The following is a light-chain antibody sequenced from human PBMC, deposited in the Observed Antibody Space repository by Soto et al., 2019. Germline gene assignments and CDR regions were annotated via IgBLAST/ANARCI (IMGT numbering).Light chain of an antibody. CDR2: EVS. V-gene: IGLV2-8*01. Sequence: QSALTQPPSASGSPGQSVTISCTGTSSDVGGYNYVSWYQQHPGKAPKLMIYEVSKRPSGVPDRFSGSKSGNTASLTVSGLQAEDEADYYCSSYAGYFNYVFGPGTKLTVL. CDR1: SSDVGGYNY. J-gene: IGLJ1*01. CDR3: SSYAGYFNYV.